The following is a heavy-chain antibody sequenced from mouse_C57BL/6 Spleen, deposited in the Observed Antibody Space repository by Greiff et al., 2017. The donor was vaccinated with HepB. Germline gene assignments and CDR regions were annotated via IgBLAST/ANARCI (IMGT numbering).Heavy chain of an antibody. CDR3: ARIKKIVATYFDY. CDR2: TNPTNGRT. D-gene: IGHD1-1*01. J-gene: IGHJ2*01. Sequence: VQLQQSGAELVKAGASVKMSCKASGYTFTSYWMHWVKQRRGQGLEWFAETNPTNGRTYYNEKFKSKATLTVDKSSSTAYMLLSGATFEDSAVYYGARIKKIVATYFDYWGQGTTLTVSS. V-gene: IGHV1S81*02. CDR1: GYTFTSYW.